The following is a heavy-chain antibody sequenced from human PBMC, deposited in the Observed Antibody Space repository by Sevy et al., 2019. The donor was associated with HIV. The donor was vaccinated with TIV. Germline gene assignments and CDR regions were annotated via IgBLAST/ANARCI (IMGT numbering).Heavy chain of an antibody. CDR3: ARVFPYCSGGSCYSPYDAFDI. CDR2: INPNSGST. V-gene: IGHV1-2*02. CDR1: GYTFTGHY. J-gene: IGHJ3*02. Sequence: ASVKVSCKASGYTFTGHYMHWVRQAPGQGLEWMGWINPNSGSTDYAQKFKGRVTLTRDTSISTAYLELSRLTSDDTAVYDCARVFPYCSGGSCYSPYDAFDIWGQGTMVTVSS. D-gene: IGHD2-15*01.